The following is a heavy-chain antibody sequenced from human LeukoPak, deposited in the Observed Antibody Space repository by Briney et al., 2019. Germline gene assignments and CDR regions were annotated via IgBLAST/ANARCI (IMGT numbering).Heavy chain of an antibody. CDR2: INSDGSST. CDR1: GFTFSSYW. D-gene: IGHD6-19*01. Sequence: PGGSLRLSCAASGFTFSSYWMHLVRQAPGKGLVWVSRINSDGSSTSYADSVKGRFTVSRDNAKNTLYLQMNSLRAEDTAVYYCARVVAAVAGTVDHDYWGQGTLVTVSS. V-gene: IGHV3-74*01. CDR3: ARVVAAVAGTVDHDY. J-gene: IGHJ4*02.